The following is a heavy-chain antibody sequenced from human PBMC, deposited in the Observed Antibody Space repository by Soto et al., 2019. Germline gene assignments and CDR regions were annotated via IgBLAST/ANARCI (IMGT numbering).Heavy chain of an antibody. CDR3: AIDWNVAFLGYSVAFDF. V-gene: IGHV1-2*06. D-gene: IGHD5-18*01. CDR1: GYSFTAYD. CDR2: MNIDTGST. J-gene: IGHJ4*02. Sequence: QVQLVQSGAEVKKPGASVRVSCEASGYSFTAYDIHWVRQAPGQGLEWMGRMNIDTGSTTFAQKFQGRVTMTRDTSIRAAYMEVTGVTSDDTAMYYCAIDWNVAFLGYSVAFDFWGQGTLVTVSS.